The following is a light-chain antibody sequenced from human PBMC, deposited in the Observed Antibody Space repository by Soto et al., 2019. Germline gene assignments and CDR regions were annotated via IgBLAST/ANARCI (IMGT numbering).Light chain of an antibody. CDR1: QSVSNN. CDR3: QQYNNWPPWT. J-gene: IGKJ1*01. CDR2: GAS. V-gene: IGKV3-15*01. Sequence: EIVMTQSPATLSVSPGERATLSCRASQSVSNNLAWYQQTPGQAPRLLIYGASTRSTGIPARFSGSWSGTEFTLTISSLQSEDFAVYYCQQYNNWPPWTFGQGAKV.